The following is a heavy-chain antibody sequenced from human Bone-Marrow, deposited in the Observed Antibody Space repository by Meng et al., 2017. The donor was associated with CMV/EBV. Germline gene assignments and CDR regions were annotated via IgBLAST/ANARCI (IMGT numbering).Heavy chain of an antibody. CDR3: ITGLDYYGSGSYRY. CDR2: IKSKTDGGTT. D-gene: IGHD3-10*01. V-gene: IGHV3-15*01. Sequence: GESLKISCAASGFTFSNAWMNWVRQTPGKGLEWVGRIKSKTDGGTTDYAAPVKGRFTISREDSKNTLYQQLNSLQTADKAVYYCITGLDYYGSGSYRYWGQGTLVTFSS. J-gene: IGHJ4*02. CDR1: GFTFSNAW.